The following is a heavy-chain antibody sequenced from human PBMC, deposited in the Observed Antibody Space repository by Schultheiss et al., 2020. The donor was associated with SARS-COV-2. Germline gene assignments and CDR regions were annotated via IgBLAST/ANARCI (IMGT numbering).Heavy chain of an antibody. CDR1: GFIFSAYT. CDR3: AKELTTDAFDI. D-gene: IGHD1-1*01. V-gene: IGHV3-23*01. Sequence: GGSLRLSCAASGFIFSAYTVNWVRQAPGKGLEWVSTISASGGDTYYADSVKGRFTISRDNSENTLYLQMNNLRAEDTALYYCAKELTTDAFDIWGQGTMVTVSS. J-gene: IGHJ3*02. CDR2: ISASGGDT.